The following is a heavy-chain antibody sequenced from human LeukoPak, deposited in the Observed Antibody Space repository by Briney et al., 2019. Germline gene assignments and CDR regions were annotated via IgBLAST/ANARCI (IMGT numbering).Heavy chain of an antibody. V-gene: IGHV4-59*01. D-gene: IGHD3-3*01. CDR3: ARLRFLEWFSPIDAFDI. CDR2: IYYSGST. CDR1: GGSISSYY. Sequence: SETLSLTCTVSGGSISSYYWSWIRQPPGKGLEWIGYIYYSGSTNYNPSLKSRVTISVDTSKNQFSLKLSSVTAADTAVYYCARLRFLEWFSPIDAFDIWGQGTMVTVSS. J-gene: IGHJ3*02.